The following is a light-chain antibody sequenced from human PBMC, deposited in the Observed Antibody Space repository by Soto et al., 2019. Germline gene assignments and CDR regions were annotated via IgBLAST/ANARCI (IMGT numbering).Light chain of an antibody. V-gene: IGLV2-14*03. CDR2: DVS. J-gene: IGLJ2*01. CDR1: SSDVGGYNY. Sequence: QAVVTQPASVSGSPGQSITISCTGTSSDVGGYNYVSWYQHHPGRAPQLMIYDVSNRPSGVSSRFSGSKSGNTASLTISGLQAEDEADYYCSSYRSSSTPYVVFGGGTKVTVL. CDR3: SSYRSSSTPYVV.